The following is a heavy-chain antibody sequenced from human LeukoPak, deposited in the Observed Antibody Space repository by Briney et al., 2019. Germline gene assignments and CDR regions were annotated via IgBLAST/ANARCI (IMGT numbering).Heavy chain of an antibody. CDR2: IIPILGIA. CDR1: GGTFSSYA. J-gene: IGHJ6*02. CDR3: ARGHYSNSRGGYYGMDV. D-gene: IGHD4-11*01. Sequence: GASVKVSCKASGGTFSSYAISWVRQAPGQGLEWMGRIIPILGIANYAQKFQGRVTITADKSTSTAYMELSSLRSEDTAVYYCARGHYSNSRGGYYGMDVWGQGTTVTVSS. V-gene: IGHV1-69*04.